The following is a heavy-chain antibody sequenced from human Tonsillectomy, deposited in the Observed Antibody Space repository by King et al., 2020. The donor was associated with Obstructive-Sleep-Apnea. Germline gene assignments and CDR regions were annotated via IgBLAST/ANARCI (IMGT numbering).Heavy chain of an antibody. V-gene: IGHV5-51*01. D-gene: IGHD3-10*01. CDR3: ARRLRGDGSGTYGIDF. CDR1: GYNFDVYW. CDR2: IYPDDSET. J-gene: IGHJ4*02. Sequence: QLVQSGADVKKPGESLKISCKASGYNFDVYWIAWVRHTPGKGLEWMGIIYPDDSETTYSPSFQGQVTFSVDKSITTAYLQWTSLKASDTGIYYCARRLRGDGSGTYGIDFWGQGTLVTVSS.